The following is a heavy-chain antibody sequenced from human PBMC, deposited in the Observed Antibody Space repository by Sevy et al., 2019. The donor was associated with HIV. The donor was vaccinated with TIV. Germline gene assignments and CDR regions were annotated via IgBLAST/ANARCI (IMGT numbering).Heavy chain of an antibody. V-gene: IGHV1-2*02. CDR1: GYTFTDYY. Sequence: ASVKDSCQASGYTFTDYYLHWVRQAAGQGLEWMGYINPDSGVTNYPRKFRGRVTETRDTSINKAYMELSSLRPDETALYYCARGRVIFDYWGQGTRVTVSS. CDR2: INPDSGVT. CDR3: ARGRVIFDY. J-gene: IGHJ4*02.